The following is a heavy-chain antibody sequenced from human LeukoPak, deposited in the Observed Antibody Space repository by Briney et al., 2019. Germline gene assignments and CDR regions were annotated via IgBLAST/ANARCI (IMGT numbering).Heavy chain of an antibody. CDR3: ARDRAPRIYYGFNDY. D-gene: IGHD3-10*01. CDR2: ISWNSGSL. J-gene: IGHJ4*02. CDR1: GFTFDDYA. Sequence: TWGSLRLSCAASGFTFDDYAMHWVRQAPGKGLEWVSGISWNSGSLGYADSVKGRFTISRDNAKNSLYLQMNSLRAEDTAVYYCARDRAPRIYYGFNDYWGQGTLVTVSS. V-gene: IGHV3-9*01.